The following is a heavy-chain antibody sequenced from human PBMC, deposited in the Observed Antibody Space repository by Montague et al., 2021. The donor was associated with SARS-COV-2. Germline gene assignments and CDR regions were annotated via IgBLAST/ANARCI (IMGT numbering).Heavy chain of an antibody. D-gene: IGHD3-9*01. CDR2: IDWDDDK. J-gene: IGHJ6*02. CDR3: ARRTYDILTGYDYGMDV. Sequence: PPLVKPTQTLTLTCTFSGFSLSTSGMCVSWIRQPPGKALEWLARIDWDDDKYYSTSLETRLTISKDTSKNQVVLTMTNMDPVDTATYYCARRTYDILTGYDYGMDVWGQGTTVTVSS. V-gene: IGHV2-70*11. CDR1: GFSLSTSGMC.